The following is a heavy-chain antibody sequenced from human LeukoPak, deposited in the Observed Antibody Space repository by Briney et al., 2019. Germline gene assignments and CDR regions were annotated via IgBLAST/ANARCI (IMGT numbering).Heavy chain of an antibody. Sequence: SVKVSCKASGGTFSSYAISWVRQAPGQGLEWMGGIIPIFGTANYAQKFQGRVTITADESTSTAYMELSSLRSEDTAVYYCARGPYSSYYDFWSGYYSDYWGQGTLVTVSS. D-gene: IGHD3-3*01. V-gene: IGHV1-69*13. CDR2: IIPIFGTA. CDR3: ARGPYSSYYDFWSGYYSDY. CDR1: GGTFSSYA. J-gene: IGHJ4*02.